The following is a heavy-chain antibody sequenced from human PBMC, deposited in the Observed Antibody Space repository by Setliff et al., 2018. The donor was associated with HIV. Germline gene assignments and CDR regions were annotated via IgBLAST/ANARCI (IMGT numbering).Heavy chain of an antibody. CDR1: GFTFSSYT. V-gene: IGHV3-21*01. Sequence: GGSLRLSCAASGFTFSSYTMNWVRQAPGKGLEWVSYISSSSSYIYYGDSVKGRFTISRDNAKKSLYLQMNSLRAEDTAVYYCARDPYDSLTIYYGAFDIWGQGTMVTVS. CDR2: ISSSSSYI. J-gene: IGHJ3*02. CDR3: ARDPYDSLTIYYGAFDI. D-gene: IGHD3-9*01.